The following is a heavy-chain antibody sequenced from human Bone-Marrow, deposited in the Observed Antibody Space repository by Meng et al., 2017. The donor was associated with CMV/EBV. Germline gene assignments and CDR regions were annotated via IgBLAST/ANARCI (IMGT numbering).Heavy chain of an antibody. Sequence: GESLKISCAASGFTFSSYSMNWVRQAPGKGLEWVAVISYDGSNKYYADSVKGRFTISRDNSKNTLYLQMNSLRAEDTAVYYCAKDKGYSSSWYSGEGMDVWGQGTTVTVSS. J-gene: IGHJ6*02. CDR2: ISYDGSNK. CDR1: GFTFSSYS. V-gene: IGHV3-30*18. CDR3: AKDKGYSSSWYSGEGMDV. D-gene: IGHD6-13*01.